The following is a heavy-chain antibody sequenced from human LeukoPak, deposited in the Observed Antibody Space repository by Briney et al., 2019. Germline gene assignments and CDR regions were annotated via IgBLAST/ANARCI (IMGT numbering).Heavy chain of an antibody. V-gene: IGHV4-39*07. Sequence: SETLSLTCTVSGGSISSSSYYWGWIRQPPGKGLEWIGSIYYSGSTYYNPSLKSRVTISVDTSKNQFSLKLSSVTAADTAVYYCARGYSSGWGNWFDPWGQGTLVTVSS. J-gene: IGHJ5*02. CDR3: ARGYSSGWGNWFDP. D-gene: IGHD6-19*01. CDR2: IYYSGST. CDR1: GGSISSSSYY.